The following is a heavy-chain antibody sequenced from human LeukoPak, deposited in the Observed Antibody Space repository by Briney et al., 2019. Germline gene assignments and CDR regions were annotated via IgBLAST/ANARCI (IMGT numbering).Heavy chain of an antibody. V-gene: IGHV7-4-1*02. CDR2: IDTNTGNP. J-gene: IGHJ4*02. Sequence: ASVTVSCKASGYTFTNYTINWVRLAPGQGLEWMGWIDTNTGNPTYVQGFAGRFVFSLDTSVTTTYLQISSLKAEDTAVYFCTRGRDTTCYFVYWGQGTLVTVSS. CDR1: GYTFTNYT. D-gene: IGHD2/OR15-2a*01. CDR3: TRGRDTTCYFVY.